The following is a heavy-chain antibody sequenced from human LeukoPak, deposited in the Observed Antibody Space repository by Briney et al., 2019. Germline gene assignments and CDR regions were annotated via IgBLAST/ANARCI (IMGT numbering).Heavy chain of an antibody. CDR1: GFTFSSYA. V-gene: IGHV3-23*01. CDR3: AKESPRFDY. Sequence: GGSPRLSCAASGFTFSSYAMSWVRQALGKGLEWVSVISGNGGSTHYADSVKGRFTISRDNSKNTLYLQMNSLRAEDTAVYYCAKESPRFDYWGQGTLVTVSS. CDR2: ISGNGGST. J-gene: IGHJ4*02.